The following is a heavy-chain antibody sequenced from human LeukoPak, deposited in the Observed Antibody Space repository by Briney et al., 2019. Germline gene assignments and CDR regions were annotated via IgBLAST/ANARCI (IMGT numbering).Heavy chain of an antibody. CDR1: GYTFTGYY. CDR2: INPNSGVT. Sequence: GASVKVSCKASGYTFTGYYIHWVRQTPGQGLEWMGWINPNSGVTNYTQKFQGRVSMTRDTSIRTAYMELSRLKSDDTAVYYCARDRAESQWLVRYWFDPWGQGTLVTVSS. J-gene: IGHJ5*02. D-gene: IGHD6-19*01. V-gene: IGHV1-2*02. CDR3: ARDRAESQWLVRYWFDP.